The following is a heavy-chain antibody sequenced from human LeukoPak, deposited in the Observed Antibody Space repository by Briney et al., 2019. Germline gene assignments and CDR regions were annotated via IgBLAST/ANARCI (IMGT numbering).Heavy chain of an antibody. V-gene: IGHV4-34*01. CDR1: GGSFSGYY. Sequence: SETLSLTCAVYGGSFSGYYWSWIRQPPGKGLEWSGEINHSGSTNYNPSLKSRVTISVDTSKNQFSLKLSSVTAADTAVYYCARGPLGYCSSTSSAPPACGGFDPWGQGTLVTVSS. CDR3: ARGPLGYCSSTSSAPPACGGFDP. D-gene: IGHD2-2*01. CDR2: INHSGST. J-gene: IGHJ5*02.